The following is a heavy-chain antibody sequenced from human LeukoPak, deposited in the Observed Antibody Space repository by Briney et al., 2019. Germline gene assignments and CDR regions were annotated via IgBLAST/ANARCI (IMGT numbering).Heavy chain of an antibody. CDR1: GFPFTNYA. Sequence: GGSLRLSCAASGFPFTNYAISWVRQAPGKGLEWVSALSGSGDSTYYADPVKGRFTISRDNSNNTLYLQMNSLRAEDTAMYYCAKDWGPYYYGSGAYFDWGQGTLVTVSS. CDR2: LSGSGDST. J-gene: IGHJ4*02. CDR3: AKDWGPYYYGSGAYFD. D-gene: IGHD3-10*01. V-gene: IGHV3-23*01.